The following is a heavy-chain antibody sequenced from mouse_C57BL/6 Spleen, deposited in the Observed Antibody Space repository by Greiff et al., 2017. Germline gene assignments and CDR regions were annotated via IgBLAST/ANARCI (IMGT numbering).Heavy chain of an antibody. CDR1: GYTFTSYW. J-gene: IGHJ4*01. CDR2: IDPNSGGT. CDR3: GKGDSSVYVDYAMDY. D-gene: IGHD3-2*02. Sequence: QVQLQQPGAELVKPGASVKLSCKASGYTFTSYWMHWVKQRPGRGLEWIGRIDPNSGGTKYNEKFKSKATLTVDKPSSTAYMQLSSLTSEDSAVYYCGKGDSSVYVDYAMDYWGQGTSVTVSS. V-gene: IGHV1-72*01.